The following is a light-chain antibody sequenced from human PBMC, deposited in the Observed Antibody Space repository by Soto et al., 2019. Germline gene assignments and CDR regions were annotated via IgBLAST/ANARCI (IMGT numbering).Light chain of an antibody. V-gene: IGLV2-14*01. Sequence: QSALTQPASVSGSPGQSITISCTGTSSDVGGYNYVSWYQQHPGKAPKLMIYDVSNRPSGVSKRFSGSKSGNTASLTISGLQAEDEADYYCSSYTSSSTLNFGTGTKLTVL. J-gene: IGLJ1*01. CDR1: SSDVGGYNY. CDR3: SSYTSSSTLN. CDR2: DVS.